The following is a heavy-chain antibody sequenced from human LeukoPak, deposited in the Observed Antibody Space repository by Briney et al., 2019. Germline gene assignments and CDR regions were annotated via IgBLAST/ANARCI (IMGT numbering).Heavy chain of an antibody. CDR1: GFTFRSYS. J-gene: IGHJ4*02. D-gene: IGHD6-13*01. CDR3: ARLGSSWQLDY. Sequence: PGGSLRLSCAASGFTFRSYSMNWVRQAPGKGLEWVSSISSSSSYIYYADSVKGRLTISRDNAKNSLYLQMNSLRAEDTAVYYCARLGSSWQLDYWGQGTLVTVSS. CDR2: ISSSSSYI. V-gene: IGHV3-21*01.